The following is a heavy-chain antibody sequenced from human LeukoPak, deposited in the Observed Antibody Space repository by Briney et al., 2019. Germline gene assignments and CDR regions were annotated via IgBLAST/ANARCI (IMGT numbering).Heavy chain of an antibody. V-gene: IGHV1-69*04. CDR2: IIPILGIA. D-gene: IGHD2-2*01. J-gene: IGHJ6*02. Sequence: SVKVSCKASGGTFSSYAISWVRQAPGQGLEWMGRIIPILGIANYAQKFQGRVTITADKSTSTAYMELSSLRSEDTAVYYCARGCSSASCYYYYGMDVWGQGTTVTVSS. CDR3: ARGCSSASCYYYYGMDV. CDR1: GGTFSSYA.